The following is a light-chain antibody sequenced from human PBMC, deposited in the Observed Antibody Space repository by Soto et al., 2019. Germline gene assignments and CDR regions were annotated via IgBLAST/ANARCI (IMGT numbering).Light chain of an antibody. Sequence: EIVMTQSPATLSVSPGERAILSCRASQSISGNLAWYQQKPGQAPRLLIFGASTRATGIPARFSGSGSGTEFTLTNTSLQSEDFAVYYCQQYNNWPRTFGQGTKVEIK. CDR1: QSISGN. CDR3: QQYNNWPRT. CDR2: GAS. J-gene: IGKJ1*01. V-gene: IGKV3-15*01.